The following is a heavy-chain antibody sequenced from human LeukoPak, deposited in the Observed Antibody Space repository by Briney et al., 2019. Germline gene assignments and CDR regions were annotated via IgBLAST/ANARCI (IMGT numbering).Heavy chain of an antibody. Sequence: SETLSLTCTVSGGSISSYYWSWIRQPPGKGLEWIGYIYYSGSTNYNPSLKSRVTISVDTSKNQFSLKLSSVTAADTAVYYCARRDIVVVEDAFDIWSQGTMVTVSS. CDR3: ARRDIVVVEDAFDI. D-gene: IGHD2-15*01. CDR2: IYYSGST. V-gene: IGHV4-59*01. CDR1: GGSISSYY. J-gene: IGHJ3*02.